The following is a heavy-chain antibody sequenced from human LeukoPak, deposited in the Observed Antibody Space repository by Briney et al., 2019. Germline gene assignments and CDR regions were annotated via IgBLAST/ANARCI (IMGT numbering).Heavy chain of an antibody. D-gene: IGHD6-19*01. CDR3: ATSGWYLLPGVY. V-gene: IGHV4-34*01. J-gene: IGHJ4*02. CDR2: INHSGST. Sequence: PSKTLSLTCAVYGGSFSGYYWSWIRQPPGKGLEWIGEINHSGSTNYNPSLKSRVTISVDTSKNQFSLKLSSVTAADTAVYYCATSGWYLLPGVYWGQGTLVTVSS. CDR1: GGSFSGYY.